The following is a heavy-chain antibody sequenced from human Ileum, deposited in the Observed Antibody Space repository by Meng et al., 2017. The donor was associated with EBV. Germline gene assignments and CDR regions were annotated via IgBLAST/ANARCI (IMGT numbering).Heavy chain of an antibody. CDR2: INHSGST. J-gene: IGHJ4*02. CDR3: ARGFYTYGSSCFDY. D-gene: IGHD6-13*01. CDR1: GGSFSGYY. V-gene: IGHV4-34*01. Sequence: QVQLQEWGASLLNPSETLSLTCAVYGGSFSGYYWTWIRQPPGKGLEWIGEINHSGSTNYNPSLKSRVTVSVDKNQFSLKLSSVTAADTAVYYCARGFYTYGSSCFDYWGQGTLVTVSS.